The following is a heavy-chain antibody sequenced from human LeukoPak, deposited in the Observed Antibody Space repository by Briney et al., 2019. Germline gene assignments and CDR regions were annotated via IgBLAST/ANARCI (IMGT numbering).Heavy chain of an antibody. J-gene: IGHJ4*02. CDR2: IYPDDSDT. Sequence: GESLKISCKRSGYSFTGYWIAWVRQMPGKGLEWMGIIYPDDSDTRYSPSFQGQVTISIDKSISTAYLQWSSLKASDTAMYYCARQPGIAVTEGDYWGQGTLVTVSS. CDR1: GYSFTGYW. D-gene: IGHD6-19*01. CDR3: ARQPGIAVTEGDY. V-gene: IGHV5-51*01.